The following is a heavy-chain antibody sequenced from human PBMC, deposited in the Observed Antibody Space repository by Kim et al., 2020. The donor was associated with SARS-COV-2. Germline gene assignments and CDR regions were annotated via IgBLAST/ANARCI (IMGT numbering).Heavy chain of an antibody. CDR1: GGSISSSNW. Sequence: SETLSLTCAVSGGSISSSNWWSWVRQPPGKGLEWIGEIYHSGSTNYNPSLKSRVTISVDKSKNQFSLKLSSVTAADTAVYYCARESGRYFDWTDAFDIWGPGTMVTVSS. J-gene: IGHJ3*02. V-gene: IGHV4-4*02. CDR3: ARESGRYFDWTDAFDI. D-gene: IGHD3-9*01. CDR2: IYHSGST.